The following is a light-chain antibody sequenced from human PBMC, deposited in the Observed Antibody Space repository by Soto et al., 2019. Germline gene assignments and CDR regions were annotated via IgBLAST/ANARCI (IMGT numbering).Light chain of an antibody. CDR2: GNT. V-gene: IGLV1-40*01. J-gene: IGLJ2*01. CDR3: QSYDISLSVSVV. Sequence: QAVVTQPPSVSGAPGQRVTISCTGSSSKIGAGYDVQWYQQLPGAAPRLLIFGNTNRPSGVPDRFSGSRSGTSASLAISGLQAEDEADDYCQSYDISLSVSVVFGGGTKLTVL. CDR1: SSKIGAGYD.